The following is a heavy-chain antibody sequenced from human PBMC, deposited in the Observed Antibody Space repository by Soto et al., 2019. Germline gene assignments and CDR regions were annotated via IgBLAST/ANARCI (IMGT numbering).Heavy chain of an antibody. CDR2: VYDTWST. J-gene: IGHJ6*01. CDR1: SGPSKSHN. Sequence: QVQVQQSGPGLVKPSETLSLTCTVSSGPSKSHNWGWIRQPPGRGLEWIGYVYDTWSTSYNPSLKXXVXVSADPSTNRISLTLRFVTAADTAVYYCVRQGIGFLHGLVDVWGQGTTVIVSS. D-gene: IGHD3-10*01. CDR3: VRQGIGFLHGLVDV. V-gene: IGHV4-59*08.